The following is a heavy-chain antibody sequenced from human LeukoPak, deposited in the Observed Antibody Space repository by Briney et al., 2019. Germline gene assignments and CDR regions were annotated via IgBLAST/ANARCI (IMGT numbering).Heavy chain of an antibody. D-gene: IGHD3-10*01. Sequence: GGSLRLSCEASGFTFSNFAMNWVRQAPGKGLEWVSAISGSGGSTYYADSVKGRFTISRDNSKNTLYLQMNSLRAEDTAVYYCAEDGSEWFGELFPSYYFDYWGQGTLVTVSS. CDR3: AEDGSEWFGELFPSYYFDY. CDR1: GFTFSNFA. CDR2: ISGSGGST. V-gene: IGHV3-23*01. J-gene: IGHJ4*02.